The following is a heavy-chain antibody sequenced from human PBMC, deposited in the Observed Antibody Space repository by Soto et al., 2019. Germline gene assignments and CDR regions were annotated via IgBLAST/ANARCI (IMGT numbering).Heavy chain of an antibody. V-gene: IGHV4-59*01. Sequence: QVQLQESGPGLVKPSATLSLTCTVSGGSIRSYYWSWIRQPPGKGLEWIGYIYYSGSTNYNPSLKSRVTISVDTSKNQFSLKLDSVTAADTAVYYCARVWGGAFDLWGQGTMVTVSS. CDR2: IYYSGST. CDR1: GGSIRSYY. J-gene: IGHJ3*01. CDR3: ARVWGGAFDL. D-gene: IGHD3-10*01.